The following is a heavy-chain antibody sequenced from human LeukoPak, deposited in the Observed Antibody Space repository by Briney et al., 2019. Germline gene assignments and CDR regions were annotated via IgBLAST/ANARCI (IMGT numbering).Heavy chain of an antibody. CDR3: AGESSGWYYDRCFQH. CDR2: IYYSGST. J-gene: IGHJ1*01. Sequence: ASETLSLTCTVSGGSISSYYWSWIRQPPGKGLEWIGYIYYSGSTNYNPSLKSRVTISVDTSKNQFSLKLSSVTAADTAVYYCAGESSGWYYDRCFQHWGQGTLVTVSS. D-gene: IGHD6-19*01. V-gene: IGHV4-59*01. CDR1: GGSISSYY.